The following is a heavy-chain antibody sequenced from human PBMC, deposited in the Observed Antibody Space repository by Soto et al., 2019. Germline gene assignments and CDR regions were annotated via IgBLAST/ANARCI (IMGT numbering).Heavy chain of an antibody. CDR2: ISAYNGNT. D-gene: IGHD1-7*01. CDR1: GYTFTSYG. CDR3: ARDGVTISGVTGTIWFDP. V-gene: IGHV1-18*04. J-gene: IGHJ5*02. Sequence: ASVKVSCKASGYTFTSYGISWVRQAPGQGLEWMGWISAYNGNTNYAQKLQGRVTMTTDTSTSTAYMELSSLRSEDTAVYYCARDGVTISGVTGTIWFDPWGQGTLVTVSS.